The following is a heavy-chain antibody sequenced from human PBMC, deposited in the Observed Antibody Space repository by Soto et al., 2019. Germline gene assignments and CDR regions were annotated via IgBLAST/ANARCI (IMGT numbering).Heavy chain of an antibody. CDR2: ISSSSSYI. V-gene: IGHV3-21*01. CDR3: ARDRGSPVPNDAFDI. D-gene: IGHD1-26*01. J-gene: IGHJ3*02. Sequence: PGGSLRLSCAASGFTFSSYSMNWVRQAPGEGLEWVSSISSSSSYIYYADSVKGRFTISRDNAKNSLYLQMNSLRAEDTAVYYCARDRGSPVPNDAFDIWGQGTMVTVSS. CDR1: GFTFSSYS.